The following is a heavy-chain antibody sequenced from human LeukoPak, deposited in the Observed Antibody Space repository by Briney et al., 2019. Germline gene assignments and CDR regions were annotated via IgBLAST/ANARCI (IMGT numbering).Heavy chain of an antibody. CDR1: GFTFDDYG. V-gene: IGHV3-20*01. CDR2: INWNGGST. J-gene: IGHJ6*02. CDR3: XXXXXXXXXXXVDYYYGMDV. Sequence: GGSLRLSCAASGFTFDDYGMSWVRQAPGKGLEWVSGINWNGGSTGYADSVKGRFTISRDNAKNSLYLQMNSLRAEDTALYHXXXXXXXXXXXXVDYYYGMDVWGQGTTVTVSS.